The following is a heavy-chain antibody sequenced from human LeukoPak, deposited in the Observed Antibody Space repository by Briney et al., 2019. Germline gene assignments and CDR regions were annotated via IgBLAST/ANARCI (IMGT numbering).Heavy chain of an antibody. CDR2: VHYFGST. D-gene: IGHD1-1*01. CDR1: GATINSYY. Sequence: PSETLSLTCSASGATINSYYWSWIRQPPGKGLEWIGYVHYFGSTNYNPSIKSRVTISLDTSKTQFSLRFTSVTAADTAVYYCASQLGGTTFHWGQGILVTVSS. J-gene: IGHJ4*02. CDR3: ASQLGGTTFH. V-gene: IGHV4-59*01.